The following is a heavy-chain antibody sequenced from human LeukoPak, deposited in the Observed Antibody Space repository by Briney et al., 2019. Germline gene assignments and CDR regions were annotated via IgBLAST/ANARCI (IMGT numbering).Heavy chain of an antibody. V-gene: IGHV4-39*01. CDR1: GGSISSSSYY. J-gene: IGHJ4*02. Sequence: PSETLSLTCTVSGGSISSSSYYWGWIRQPPGKGLEWIVSIYYSGSTYYNPSLKSRVTISVYTSKNQFSLKLSSVTAADTAVYYCATGLGYCSGGSCYSGFTQAPLDYWGQGTLVTVSS. D-gene: IGHD2-15*01. CDR2: IYYSGST. CDR3: ATGLGYCSGGSCYSGFTQAPLDY.